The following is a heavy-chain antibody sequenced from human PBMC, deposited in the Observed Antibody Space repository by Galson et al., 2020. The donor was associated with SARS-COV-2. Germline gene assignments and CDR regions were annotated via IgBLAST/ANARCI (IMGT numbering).Heavy chain of an antibody. CDR2: IYYSGST. Sequence: SETLSLTCTVSGGSISSSSYYWGWIRQPPGKGLEWIGSIYYSGSTYYNPSLKSRVTISVDTSKNQFSLKLSSVTAAGTAVYYCARHYDILTGYQNNWFDPWGQGTLVTVSS. CDR3: ARHYDILTGYQNNWFDP. J-gene: IGHJ5*02. D-gene: IGHD3-9*01. CDR1: GGSISSSSYY. V-gene: IGHV4-39*01.